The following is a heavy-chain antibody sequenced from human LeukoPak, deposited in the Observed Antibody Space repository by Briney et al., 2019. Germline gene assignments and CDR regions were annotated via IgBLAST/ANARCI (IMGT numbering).Heavy chain of an antibody. Sequence: SQTLSLTCAISGDSVSSNSAAWTWIRQSPSRGLEWLGRTYYRSKWYNDYAVSVKSRITINPDTSKNQFSLQLNSVTPEDTAVYYCARELVPRITMIVVVIRRRENANWFDPWGQGTLVTVSS. CDR3: ARELVPRITMIVVVIRRRENANWFDP. CDR1: GDSVSSNSAA. D-gene: IGHD3-22*01. V-gene: IGHV6-1*01. CDR2: TYYRSKWYN. J-gene: IGHJ5*02.